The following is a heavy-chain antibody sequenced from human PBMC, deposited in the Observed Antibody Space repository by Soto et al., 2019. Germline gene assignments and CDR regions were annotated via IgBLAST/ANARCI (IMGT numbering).Heavy chain of an antibody. D-gene: IGHD5-12*01. CDR3: ARDGYTHAFDI. CDR1: GGSISSSSYY. Sequence: PSETLSLTCTVSGGSISSSSYYWGWIRQPPGKGLEWIGSIYYSGSTYYNPSLKSRVTISVDTSKNQFSLKLSSVTAADTAVYYCARDGYTHAFDIWGQGTMVTVSS. CDR2: IYYSGST. V-gene: IGHV4-39*02. J-gene: IGHJ3*02.